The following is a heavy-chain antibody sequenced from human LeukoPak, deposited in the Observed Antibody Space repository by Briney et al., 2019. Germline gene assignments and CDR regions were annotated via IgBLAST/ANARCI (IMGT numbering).Heavy chain of an antibody. CDR2: ISSHGGST. CDR1: GFPFSRLD. J-gene: IGHJ4*02. Sequence: GGSETLLCIASGFPFSRLDVHGVRQAPGKGLEYVSTISSHGGSTYYADSVKGRFTISRDNSKNTLCLQMGSLRAEDMAVYYCARASDRSPFYCWGQRPLLTVSS. V-gene: IGHV3-64*02. D-gene: IGHD3-22*01. CDR3: ARASDRSPFYC.